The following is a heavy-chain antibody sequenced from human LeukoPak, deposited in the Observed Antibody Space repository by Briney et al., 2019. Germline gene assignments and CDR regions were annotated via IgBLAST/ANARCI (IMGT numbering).Heavy chain of an antibody. V-gene: IGHV4-39*01. D-gene: IGHD4-11*01. Sequence: SETLSLTCTVSGGSISSGGYYWSWIRQHPGKGREWIGSISYSGSTYYNPSLKSRVTISVDTSNNQFSLKLSSVTAADTAVYYCARRVRSHTTSGAAFDIWGQGTMVTVSS. CDR3: ARRVRSHTTSGAAFDI. CDR1: GGSISSGGYY. J-gene: IGHJ3*02. CDR2: ISYSGST.